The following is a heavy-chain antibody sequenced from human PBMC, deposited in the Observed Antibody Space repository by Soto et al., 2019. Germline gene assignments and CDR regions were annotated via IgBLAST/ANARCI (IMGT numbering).Heavy chain of an antibody. CDR1: GFTFSSYA. CDR3: ARDRVESGYPEYFQH. D-gene: IGHD3-22*01. J-gene: IGHJ1*01. CDR2: IDGSGGST. Sequence: GGSLRLSYVASGFTFSSYAMSWVRQAPGKGLEWVSAIDGSGGSTYYADSVKGRFTISRDNSKNTLYLQVNSLRAEDTAVYYCARDRVESGYPEYFQHWGQGTLVTVSS. V-gene: IGHV3-23*01.